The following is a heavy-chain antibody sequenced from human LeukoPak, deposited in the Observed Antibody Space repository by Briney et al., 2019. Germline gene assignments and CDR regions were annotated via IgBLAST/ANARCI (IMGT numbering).Heavy chain of an antibody. CDR3: AKDGLTNPYCSRTSCYLIDY. Sequence: GGSLRLSCAASGFTFSSYAMSWVRQAPGKGLEWVSAISGSGGSTYYADSVKGRFTISRDNSKNTLYLQMNSLRVEDTAVYYCAKDGLTNPYCSRTSCYLIDYWGQGTLVTVSS. D-gene: IGHD2-2*01. V-gene: IGHV3-23*01. J-gene: IGHJ4*02. CDR2: ISGSGGST. CDR1: GFTFSSYA.